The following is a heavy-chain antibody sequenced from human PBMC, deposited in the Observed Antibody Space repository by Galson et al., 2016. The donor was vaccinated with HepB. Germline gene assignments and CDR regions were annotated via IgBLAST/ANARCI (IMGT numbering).Heavy chain of an antibody. Sequence: SLRLSCAVSVFTFPMHWMDWVRQAPGKGLVWVSRIRSDGSYITYADSVKGRFTISSGNAKNTLYLQMNSLRAEDTATYYCTINPGYWGQGTLVTVSS. V-gene: IGHV3-74*01. CDR3: TINPGY. CDR2: IRSDGSYI. J-gene: IGHJ4*02. CDR1: VFTFPMHW.